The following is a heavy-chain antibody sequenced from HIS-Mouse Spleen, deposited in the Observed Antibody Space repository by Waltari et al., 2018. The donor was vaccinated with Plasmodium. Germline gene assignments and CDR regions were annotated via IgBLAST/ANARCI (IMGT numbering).Heavy chain of an antibody. V-gene: IGHV1-2*02. CDR2: INPNSGGT. D-gene: IGHD6-13*01. CDR1: GYTFTGYY. Sequence: QVQLVQSGAEVKKPGASVKVSCKASGYTFTGYYMPWVLQAPGQGLAWMGWINPNSGGTNYAQKFQGRVTMTRDTSISTAYMELSRLRSDDTAVYYCARVLGYKAAAGTFVEYFQHWGQGTLVTVSS. CDR3: ARVLGYKAAAGTFVEYFQH. J-gene: IGHJ1*01.